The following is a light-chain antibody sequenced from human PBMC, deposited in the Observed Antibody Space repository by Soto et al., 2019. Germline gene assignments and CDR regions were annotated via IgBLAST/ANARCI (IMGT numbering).Light chain of an antibody. V-gene: IGKV3-15*01. Sequence: EIVMTQSPAALSVSPGEGATLSCRASQSVSSKLAWYQQEPGQAPRLLIYGASTRATGIPARFSGSGSGTEFTLIISSLQSEDSAVYYCQQYNSWLWTLGQGTKVDIK. CDR1: QSVSSK. CDR3: QQYNSWLWT. CDR2: GAS. J-gene: IGKJ1*01.